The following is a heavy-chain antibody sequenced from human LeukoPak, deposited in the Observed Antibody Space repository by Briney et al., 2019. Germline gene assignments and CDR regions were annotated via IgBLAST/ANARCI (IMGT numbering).Heavy chain of an antibody. CDR1: GFTFSTFV. Sequence: PGGSLRLSCAASGFTFSTFVMHWVRQAPGKGLEWVAVISYDGSNKYYADSVKGRFTISRDNSKNTLYLQMNSLRVEDTAVYYCAKDRAAYGSGSYYGPNFDYWGQGTLVIVSS. CDR3: AKDRAAYGSGSYYGPNFDY. J-gene: IGHJ4*02. CDR2: ISYDGSNK. D-gene: IGHD3-10*01. V-gene: IGHV3-30*18.